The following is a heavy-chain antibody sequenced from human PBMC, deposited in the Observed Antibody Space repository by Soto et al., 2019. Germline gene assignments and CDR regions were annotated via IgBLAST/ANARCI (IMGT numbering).Heavy chain of an antibody. V-gene: IGHV3-64*01. CDR3: ARGSADSGYGGVHY. J-gene: IGHJ4*02. D-gene: IGHD5-12*01. CDR1: GFTFSSYA. CDR2: ISSNGGST. Sequence: EVQLVESGGGLVQPGGSLRLSCAASGFTFSSYAMHWVRQAPGKGLEYVSAISSNGGSTYYANSVKGRFTISRDNSKNTLYLQMGSLRAEDMAVYYCARGSADSGYGGVHYWGQGTLVTVSS.